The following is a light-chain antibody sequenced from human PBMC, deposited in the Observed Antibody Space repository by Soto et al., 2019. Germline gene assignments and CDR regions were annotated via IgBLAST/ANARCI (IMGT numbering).Light chain of an antibody. CDR2: AAS. J-gene: IGKJ2*01. CDR3: QQYGTSPYT. Sequence: EIVLTQSPGPLSLSPGERATLSCRASQSVNSNYLGWYQKKPAQAPRLLIYAASSRATGVPDRFSGSGSGTDFTLTISRLEPEDFAVYYCQQYGTSPYTFGQGTKLEIK. V-gene: IGKV3-20*01. CDR1: QSVNSNY.